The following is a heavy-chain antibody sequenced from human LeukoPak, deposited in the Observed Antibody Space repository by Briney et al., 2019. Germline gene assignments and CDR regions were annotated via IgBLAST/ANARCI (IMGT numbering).Heavy chain of an antibody. CDR3: AREPGYCSSTSCYEFDY. CDR1: GFTFSSYA. J-gene: IGHJ4*02. V-gene: IGHV3-23*01. Sequence: GGSLRLPCAASGFTFSSYAMSWVRQAPGKGLEWVSAISGSGGSTYYADSVKGRFTISRDNSKNTLYLQMNSLRAEDTAVYYCAREPGYCSSTSCYEFDYWGQGTLVTVSS. CDR2: ISGSGGST. D-gene: IGHD2-2*01.